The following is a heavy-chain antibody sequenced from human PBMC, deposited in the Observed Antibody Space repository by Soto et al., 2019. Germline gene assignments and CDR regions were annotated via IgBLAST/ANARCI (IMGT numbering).Heavy chain of an antibody. CDR3: AREGYCTSTTCDTEKFFDFYGMDV. CDR2: ISGYNGYT. J-gene: IGHJ6*02. V-gene: IGHV1-18*01. Sequence: QVQLVQSGAEVKKPGASVKVSCKASGYTFINHGLSWVRQAPGQGLEWMGWISGYNGYTKFAQKIQGRVTMTRDKSTRTAYMELRSLRSDDTDVYYCAREGYCTSTTCDTEKFFDFYGMDVWGQGTTVTVSS. D-gene: IGHD2-2*01. CDR1: GYTFINHG.